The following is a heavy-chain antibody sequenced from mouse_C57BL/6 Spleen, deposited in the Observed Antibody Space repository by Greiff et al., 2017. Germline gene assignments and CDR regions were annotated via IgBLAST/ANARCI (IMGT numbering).Heavy chain of an antibody. V-gene: IGHV1-82*01. J-gene: IGHJ2*01. Sequence: QVQLQQSGPELVKPGASVTISCKASGYAFSSSWMNWVKQRPGKGLEWIGRIYPGDGDTNYNGKVKVKATLTADKSSSTASMQLSSLTYADSAVYFCARYDSYYFDYWGQGTTLTVSS. CDR1: GYAFSSSW. CDR3: ARYDSYYFDY. CDR2: IYPGDGDT. D-gene: IGHD2-4*01.